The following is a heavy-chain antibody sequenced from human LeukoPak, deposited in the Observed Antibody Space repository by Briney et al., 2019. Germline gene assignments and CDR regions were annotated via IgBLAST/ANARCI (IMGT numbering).Heavy chain of an antibody. J-gene: IGHJ6*02. Sequence: GGSLRLSCAASGFTFSTYVVNWVRQAPGKGLEWVSTISGSGGSTYYADSVKGRFTISRDNAKNSLYLQMNSLRAEDTAVYYCARAFETYYDFWSGYYSYYYGMDVWGQGTTVTVSS. V-gene: IGHV3-21*01. CDR1: GFTFSTYV. D-gene: IGHD3-3*01. CDR3: ARAFETYYDFWSGYYSYYYGMDV. CDR2: ISGSGGST.